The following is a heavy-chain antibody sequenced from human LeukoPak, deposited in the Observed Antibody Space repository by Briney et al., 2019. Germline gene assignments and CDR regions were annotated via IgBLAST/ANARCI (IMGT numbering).Heavy chain of an antibody. CDR2: ISGSGGST. V-gene: IGHV3-23*01. CDR1: GFTFSSYA. J-gene: IGHJ4*02. CDR3: ARDSSMLRGPLVIYYFDF. Sequence: PGGSLRLSCAASGFTFSSYAMSWVRQAPGKGLEWVSAISGSGGSTYYADSVKGRFTISRDNSKNTLYLQMNSLRVEDTAFYYCARDSSMLRGPLVIYYFDFWGQGTLVTVSS. D-gene: IGHD3-10*01.